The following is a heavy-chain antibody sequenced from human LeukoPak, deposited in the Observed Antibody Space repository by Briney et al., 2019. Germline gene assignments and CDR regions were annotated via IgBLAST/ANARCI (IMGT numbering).Heavy chain of an antibody. CDR3: ARVNYYDSRGYYHAFDI. Sequence: SETLSLTCTVSGGSVSSGTYFWSWIWQPPGKGLNWIGYIYYSGTTNYSPSLKSRVTISVDTSKNQFSLKLSSVSAADTAVYYCARVNYYDSRGYYHAFDIWGQGTMVTVSS. CDR1: GGSVSSGTYF. CDR2: IYYSGTT. V-gene: IGHV4-61*01. J-gene: IGHJ3*02. D-gene: IGHD3-22*01.